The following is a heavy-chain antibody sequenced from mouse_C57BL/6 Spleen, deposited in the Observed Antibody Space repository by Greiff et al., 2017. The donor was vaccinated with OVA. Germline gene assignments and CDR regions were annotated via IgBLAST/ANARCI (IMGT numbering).Heavy chain of an antibody. J-gene: IGHJ4*01. CDR2: ISNGGGST. D-gene: IGHD2-4*01. CDR1: GFTFSDYY. Sequence: DVKLVESGGGLVQPGGSLKLSCAASGFTFSDYYMYWVRQTPEKRLEWVAYISNGGGSTYYPDTVKGRFTISRDNAKNTLYLQMSRLKSEDTAMYYCARWDYDGGYAMDYWGQGTSVTVSS. CDR3: ARWDYDGGYAMDY. V-gene: IGHV5-12*01.